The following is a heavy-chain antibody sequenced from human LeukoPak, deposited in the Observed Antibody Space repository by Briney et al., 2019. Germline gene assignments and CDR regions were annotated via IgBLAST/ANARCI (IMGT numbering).Heavy chain of an antibody. J-gene: IGHJ6*03. Sequence: ASVKVSCKASGHTASTYGFTWVRQAPGQGLEWIGWIFSYTGQTKYADKFQGRVTMTTDTSKTIAYLELRSLRSDDTAVYFCANVAKGRFFFYYMDVWGEGTTVTVS. V-gene: IGHV1-18*01. CDR3: ANVAKGRFFFYYMDV. D-gene: IGHD3-3*01. CDR1: GHTASTYG. CDR2: IFSYTGQT.